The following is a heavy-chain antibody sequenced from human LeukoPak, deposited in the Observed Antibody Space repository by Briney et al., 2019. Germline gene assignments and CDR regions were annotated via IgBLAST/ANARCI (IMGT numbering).Heavy chain of an antibody. V-gene: IGHV3-7*01. D-gene: IGHD6-19*01. CDR3: ARERIAVAGLFDY. J-gene: IGHJ4*02. CDR1: GFTLSSYW. CDR2: IKQDGSEK. Sequence: GGSLRLSCAASGFTLSSYWMSWVRQAPGKGLEWVANIKQDGSEKYYVDSVKGRFTISRDNAKNSLYLQMNSLRAEDTAVYYCARERIAVAGLFDYWGQGTLVTVSS.